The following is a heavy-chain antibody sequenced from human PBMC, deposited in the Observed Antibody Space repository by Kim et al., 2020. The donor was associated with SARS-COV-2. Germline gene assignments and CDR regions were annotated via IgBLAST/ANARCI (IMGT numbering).Heavy chain of an antibody. D-gene: IGHD2-15*01. CDR1: GGTFSSYA. V-gene: IGHV1-69*04. CDR3: ATSCNIVGVVAATGCFDY. J-gene: IGHJ4*02. CDR2: IIPILGIA. Sequence: SVKVSCKASGGTFSSYAISWVRQAPGQGLEWMGRIIPILGIANYAQKFQGRVTITADKSTSTAYMELSSLRSEDTAVYYCATSCNIVGVVAATGCFDYWGQGTLVTVSS.